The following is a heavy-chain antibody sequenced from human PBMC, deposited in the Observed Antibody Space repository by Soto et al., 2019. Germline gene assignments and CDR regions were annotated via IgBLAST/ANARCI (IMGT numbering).Heavy chain of an antibody. V-gene: IGHV4-34*12. CDR1: GGSFSDAF. CDR2: VFHTGNT. CDR3: ARAPRELLAEGPLFLYYYYGLDV. J-gene: IGHJ6*02. Sequence: QVHLQQWGAGLLKPSGTLSLTCAVSGGSFSDAFWSWVRQSPGRGLEWIGEVFHTGNTNYNPYLKSRVTLSVDTAKNQFSLRLTSVTAADSAVYSCARAPRELLAEGPLFLYYYYGLDVWGQGTTVTVSS. D-gene: IGHD1-7*01.